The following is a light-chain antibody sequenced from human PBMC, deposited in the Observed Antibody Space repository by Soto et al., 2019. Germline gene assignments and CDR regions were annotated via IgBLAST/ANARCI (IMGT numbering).Light chain of an antibody. J-gene: IGLJ7*01. CDR3: AAWDDSLNGAV. V-gene: IGLV1-44*01. Sequence: QSVLTQPPSASGTPGQRVTISCSGSSSNIGSNTVNWYQQLPGTAPKLLIYSNNQRPSGVPDRFSGSKSGTSASLAISGLQSEDEADYYCAAWDDSLNGAVFGRHPADRP. CDR1: SSNIGSNT. CDR2: SNN.